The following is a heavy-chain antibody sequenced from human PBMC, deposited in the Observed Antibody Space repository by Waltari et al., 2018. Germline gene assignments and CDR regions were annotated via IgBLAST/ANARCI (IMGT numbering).Heavy chain of an antibody. Sequence: QVQLQESGPGLVKPSETLSLTCAVSGYSISSGYYWGWIRQPPGKGLEWIGSIYHSGSTYYTPSLKSRVTISVDTSKNQFSLKRSSVTAADTAVYYCARLMVVTPGPVRYWGQGTLVTVS. J-gene: IGHJ4*02. D-gene: IGHD2-8*01. V-gene: IGHV4-38-2*01. CDR2: IYHSGST. CDR3: ARLMVVTPGPVRY. CDR1: GYSISSGYY.